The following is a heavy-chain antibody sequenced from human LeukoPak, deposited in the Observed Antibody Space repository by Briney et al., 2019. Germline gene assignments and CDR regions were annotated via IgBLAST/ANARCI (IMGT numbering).Heavy chain of an antibody. CDR2: ISSSGGYR. CDR3: ARGKLLYFDFDY. J-gene: IGHJ4*02. Sequence: GGTLRLSCAASGFNFCDYSINWVCQAPRKGLEWVSSISSSGGYRYYADSVKGRFTISRANAKNSLYLQMNSLSAEDTAVYFCARGKLLYFDFDYWGQGTLVTVSS. V-gene: IGHV3-21*01. D-gene: IGHD3-9*01. CDR1: GFNFCDYS.